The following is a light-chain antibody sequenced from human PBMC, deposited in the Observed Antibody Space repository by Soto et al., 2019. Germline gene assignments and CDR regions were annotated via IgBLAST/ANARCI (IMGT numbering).Light chain of an antibody. V-gene: IGKV3-11*01. J-gene: IGKJ4*01. CDR2: DAS. CDR3: QQRSNLWLT. CDR1: QSVGSY. Sequence: EIVLTQSPATLSLSPGERATLSCRASQSVGSYLGWYQQKPGQAPRLLIYDASNRATGIAARFSGSGSGTDFTLTISRLEHEDFAFYYCQQRSNLWLTFGGGTKVEMK.